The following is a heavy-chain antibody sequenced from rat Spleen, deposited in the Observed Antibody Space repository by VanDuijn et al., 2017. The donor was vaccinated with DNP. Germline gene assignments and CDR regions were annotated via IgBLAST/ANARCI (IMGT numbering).Heavy chain of an antibody. CDR3: AKDLQWYAMDA. CDR2: INPDGATT. V-gene: IGHV5-58*01. Sequence: EVQLVETGGGLVQPGRSLKLSCVASGFTFSSYWMYWIRQAPGKGLEWVASINPDGATTHYSDSVRGRFTISRDNPENTVYLQMSSLRSGDTATYYCAKDLQWYAMDAWGQGTSVSVSS. CDR1: GFTFSSYW. J-gene: IGHJ4*01. D-gene: IGHD1-1*01.